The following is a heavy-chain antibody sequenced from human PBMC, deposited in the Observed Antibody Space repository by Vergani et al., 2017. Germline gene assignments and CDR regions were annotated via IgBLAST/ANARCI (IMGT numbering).Heavy chain of an antibody. CDR1: GYTFTSYG. J-gene: IGHJ5*01. CDR2: ISAYNGNT. V-gene: IGHV1-18*01. D-gene: IGHD6-25*01. Sequence: QVQLVQSGAEVKKPGASVKVSCKASGYTFTSYGISWVRQAPGQGLEWMGWISAYNGNTNYAQKLQGRVTMTTDTSTSTAYMELRNMRSDDTAVYYCGRGALSVAAGDWFDRGGQGTPVTVSS. CDR3: GRGALSVAAGDWFDR.